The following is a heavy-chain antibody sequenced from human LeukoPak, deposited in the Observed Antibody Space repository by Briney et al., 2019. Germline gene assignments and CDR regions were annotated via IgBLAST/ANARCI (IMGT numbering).Heavy chain of an antibody. CDR3: ARGSYCGGDCYGWVNP. J-gene: IGHJ5*02. D-gene: IGHD2-21*02. CDR2: ISTYNGNT. V-gene: IGHV1-18*01. CDR1: GYTFTSYG. Sequence: ASVKVSCKASGYTFTSYGISWVRQAPGQGLEWMGWISTYNGNTNYSQNFQGRVTMTTDTSTSTAYMELRSLRSDDSAVYYCARGSYCGGDCYGWVNPWGQGTLVIVSS.